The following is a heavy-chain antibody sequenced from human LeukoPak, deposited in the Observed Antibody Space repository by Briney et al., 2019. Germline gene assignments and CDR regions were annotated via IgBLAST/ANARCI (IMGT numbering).Heavy chain of an antibody. CDR1: GFTFRSYE. J-gene: IGHJ5*02. CDR3: ARGPTNLVTAASGWFDP. D-gene: IGHD2-15*01. V-gene: IGHV3-21*01. Sequence: RGSLRLSGAASGFTFRSYEMNWVRQAPGTGLDWVSSISTSSSYIYYADSVKGRFTISRDNAKNSLYLQMNSLRAEDTAVYYCARGPTNLVTAASGWFDPWGQGTLSPSPQ. CDR2: ISTSSSYI.